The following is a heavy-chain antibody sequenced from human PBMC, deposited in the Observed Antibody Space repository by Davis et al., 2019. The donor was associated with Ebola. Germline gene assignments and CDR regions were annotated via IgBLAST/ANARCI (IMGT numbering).Heavy chain of an antibody. J-gene: IGHJ5*02. V-gene: IGHV3-23*01. CDR1: GFTFTNYA. CDR3: AKGLYCSSSTCHEGGWFGP. D-gene: IGHD2-2*01. Sequence: PGGSLRLSCAASGFTFTNYAMSWVRQAPGKGLDWVSTVSGSGGSTYDADSVKGRFTISRDNSKNTLYLQMHSLRAEDTAVYYCAKGLYCSSSTCHEGGWFGPWGQGTLVTVSS. CDR2: VSGSGGST.